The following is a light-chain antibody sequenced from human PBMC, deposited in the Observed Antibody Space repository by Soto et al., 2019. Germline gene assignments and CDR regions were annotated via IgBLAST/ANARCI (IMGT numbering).Light chain of an antibody. CDR3: QQYTDSRT. J-gene: IGKJ1*01. CDR1: QSVSSSY. Sequence: IVLTKSPGTVSLSPGERATLSCRASQSVSSSYLAWYQQKPGQAPRLLIYGTSSRATGIPDRFSGTGSGTDFTLTISRLEPEDFAVYYCQQYTDSRTFGQGTKVEIK. V-gene: IGKV3-20*01. CDR2: GTS.